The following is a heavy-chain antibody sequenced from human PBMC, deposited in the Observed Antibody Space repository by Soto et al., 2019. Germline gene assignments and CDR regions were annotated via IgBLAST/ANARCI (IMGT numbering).Heavy chain of an antibody. D-gene: IGHD3-22*01. J-gene: IGHJ4*02. CDR1: GFTIISYD. Sequence: GGSLSLACAASGFTIISYDMHCVRQAPGKGLGGGEVLSYDGSNKYYADSVKGRFTISRDKSKNTLYLLMNSLRAEDTAVYYCPIEIAYYYDSRGKESEDCGQVNLVAGAS. CDR2: LSYDGSNK. V-gene: IGHV3-30*03. CDR3: PIEIAYYYDSRGKESED.